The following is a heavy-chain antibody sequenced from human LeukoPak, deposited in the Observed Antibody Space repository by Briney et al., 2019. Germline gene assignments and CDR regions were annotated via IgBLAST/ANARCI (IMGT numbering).Heavy chain of an antibody. CDR3: ARDMRDGSGSYYQYYYYYYMDV. CDR2: IKQDGSEK. D-gene: IGHD3-10*01. J-gene: IGHJ6*03. Sequence: QPGGSLRLSCAASGFTFSSYWMSWVRQAPGKGLEWVANIKQDGSEKYYVDSVKGRFTISRDNAKNSLYLQMNSLRAGDTAVYYCARDMRDGSGSYYQYYYYYYMDVWGKGTTVTISS. CDR1: GFTFSSYW. V-gene: IGHV3-7*01.